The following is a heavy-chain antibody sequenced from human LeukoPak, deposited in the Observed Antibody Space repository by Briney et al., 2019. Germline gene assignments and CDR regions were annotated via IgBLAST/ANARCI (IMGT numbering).Heavy chain of an antibody. CDR2: ISSSSSSI. CDR1: GFTFSSYN. J-gene: IGHJ4*02. CDR3: ARVMVLRYFDWSPDY. Sequence: GGSLRLSCAASGFTFSSYNMIWVRQAPGKGLEWVPSISSSSSSIYYADSVKGRFTISRDNAKNSLYLQMNSLRAEDTAVYYCARVMVLRYFDWSPDYWGQGTLVTVSS. V-gene: IGHV3-21*01. D-gene: IGHD3-9*01.